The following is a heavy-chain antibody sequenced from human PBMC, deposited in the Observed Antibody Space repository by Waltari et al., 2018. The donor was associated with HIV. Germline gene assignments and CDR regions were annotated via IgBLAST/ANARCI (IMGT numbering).Heavy chain of an antibody. V-gene: IGHV3-23*01. Sequence: EMQLLESGGGLVQPGGSLRLSCAASGFIFSDYAMSWVRQAPGRGLEWGAAISKCGYRTYYADSVKGRFAISREPSNNTVSLQMNNLRVEDTAFYYCARDDYINYWTTSANWFDPWGQGTLVTVSP. CDR3: ARDDYINYWTTSANWFDP. CDR2: ISKCGYRT. J-gene: IGHJ5*02. CDR1: GFIFSDYA. D-gene: IGHD4-4*01.